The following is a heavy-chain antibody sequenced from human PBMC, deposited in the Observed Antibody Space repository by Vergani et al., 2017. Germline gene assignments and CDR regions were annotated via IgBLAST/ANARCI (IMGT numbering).Heavy chain of an antibody. J-gene: IGHJ6*03. CDR2: IYYSGST. CDR1: GGSISSYY. CDR3: ARGLRGYCSSTSCYTPYYYYMDV. Sequence: QVQLQESGPGLVKPSETLSLTCTVSGGSISSYYWSWIRQPPGKGLEWIGYIYYSGSTNYNPSLKSRVTISVDTSKNPFSLKLSSVTAADTAVYYCARGLRGYCSSTSCYTPYYYYMDVWGKGTTVTVSS. D-gene: IGHD2-2*02. V-gene: IGHV4-59*01.